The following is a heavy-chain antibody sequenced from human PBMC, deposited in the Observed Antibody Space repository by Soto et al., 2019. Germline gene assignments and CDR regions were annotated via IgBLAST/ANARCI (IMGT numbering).Heavy chain of an antibody. CDR1: GFAFNRYG. CDR3: ARPYYYGSGSYYPLDR. CDR2: TWYDGSNK. V-gene: IGHV3-33*01. D-gene: IGHD3-10*01. Sequence: QVQLVESGGGVVQPGRSLRLSCVASGFAFNRYGMNWVRQAPGKGLEWVAVTWYDGSNKDYADSVKGRFTISRDNSKNKLYLQMNSLRAEDTAVYYCARPYYYGSGSYYPLDRWGQGTLVTVSS. J-gene: IGHJ5*02.